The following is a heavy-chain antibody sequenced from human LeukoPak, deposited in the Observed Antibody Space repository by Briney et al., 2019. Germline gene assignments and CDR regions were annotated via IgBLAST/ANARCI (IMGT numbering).Heavy chain of an antibody. CDR3: AIETIGRHYDY. D-gene: IGHD1-14*01. Sequence: GGSLRLSCAASGFTFSSCGFNWVRQAPGKGLEWVSPIGPTGTDRYYADSVRGRFTISRDNAKNSMYLQMDSLRDEDTAVYYSAIETIGRHYDYWGQGTLLTVSS. CDR2: IGPTGTDR. V-gene: IGHV3-21*01. J-gene: IGHJ4*02. CDR1: GFTFSSCG.